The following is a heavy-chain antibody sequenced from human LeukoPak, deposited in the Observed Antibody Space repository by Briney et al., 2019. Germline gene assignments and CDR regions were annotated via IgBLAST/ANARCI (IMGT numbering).Heavy chain of an antibody. J-gene: IGHJ4*02. Sequence: SETLSLTCSVSGGSITSSSHYWGWIRQPPGKGLQWIGLIYYDGSAYYNLSLKSRLTISIGTSKSQFSLQLSSVTAADTAVYYCARWTTVTRAFDYWGQGTLVTVSS. V-gene: IGHV4-39*07. CDR3: ARWTTVTRAFDY. CDR2: IYYDGSA. CDR1: GGSITSSSHY. D-gene: IGHD4-17*01.